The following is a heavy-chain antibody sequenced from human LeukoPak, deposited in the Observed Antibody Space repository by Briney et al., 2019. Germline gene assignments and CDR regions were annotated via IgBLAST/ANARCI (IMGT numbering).Heavy chain of an antibody. CDR2: IYYSGST. Sequence: SETLSLTCTVSGGSISSSSYYWGWIRQPPGKGLEWIGSIYYSGSTYYNPSLKSRVTISVDTSKNQFSLKLSSVTAADTAVYYCARVTTAGIYYFDYWGQGTLVTVSS. CDR1: GGSISSSSYY. D-gene: IGHD6-13*01. J-gene: IGHJ4*02. CDR3: ARVTTAGIYYFDY. V-gene: IGHV4-39*07.